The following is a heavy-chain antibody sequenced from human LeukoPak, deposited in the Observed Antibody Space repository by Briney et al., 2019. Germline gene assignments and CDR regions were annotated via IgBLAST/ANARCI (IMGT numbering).Heavy chain of an antibody. CDR1: GGTFSSYA. CDR3: ASLPFRVVTAILVPD. D-gene: IGHD2-21*02. Sequence: SVKVSCKASGGTFSSYAISWVRQAPGQGLEWMGGIIPIFGTANYAQKFQGRVTITADKSTSTAYMELSSLRSEDTAVYYCASLPFRVVTAILVPDWGQGTLVTVSS. CDR2: IIPIFGTA. J-gene: IGHJ4*02. V-gene: IGHV1-69*06.